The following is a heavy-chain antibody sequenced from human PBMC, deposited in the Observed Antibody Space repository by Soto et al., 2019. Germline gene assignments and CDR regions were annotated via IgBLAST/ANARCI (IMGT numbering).Heavy chain of an antibody. CDR1: GGSISSSSYY. J-gene: IGHJ4*02. CDR2: IYYSGST. CDR3: ARHPFRRGRWHYFDY. Sequence: QLQLQESGPGLVKPSETLSLTCTVSGGSISSSSYYWGWIRQPPGKGLEWIGSIYYSGSTYYNPSFKSRVTISVDTSKNQFSLKLSSVTAADTAVYYCARHPFRRGRWHYFDYWGQGTLVTVSS. D-gene: IGHD6-13*01. V-gene: IGHV4-39*01.